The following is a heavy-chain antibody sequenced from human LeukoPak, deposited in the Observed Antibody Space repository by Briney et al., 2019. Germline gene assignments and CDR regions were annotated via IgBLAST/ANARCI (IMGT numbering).Heavy chain of an antibody. CDR1: GFTFSDYY. CDR2: ISGSGSTI. D-gene: IGHD3-22*01. CDR3: ARGYYDSSGYDAFDI. V-gene: IGHV3-11*04. J-gene: IGHJ3*02. Sequence: QPGGSLRLSCAASGFTFSDYYMSWIRQAPGKGLEWVSYISGSGSTIYYADSVKGRFTISRDNAKNSLYLQMNSLRAEDTAVYYCARGYYDSSGYDAFDIWGQGTMVTVSS.